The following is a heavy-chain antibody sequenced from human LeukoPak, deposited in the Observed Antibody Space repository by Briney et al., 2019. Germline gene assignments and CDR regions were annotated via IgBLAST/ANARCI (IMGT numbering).Heavy chain of an antibody. CDR2: IYPGDSDT. D-gene: IGHD3-22*01. CDR1: GYSFTSYW. Sequence: GESLKISCKGSGYSFTSYWIGWVRQMPGKGLGLKGIIYPGDSDTRYSPSFQGQVTISADKSISTAYLQWSSLKASDTAMYYCARLGEDYYDSSGYFDYWGQGTLVTVSS. CDR3: ARLGEDYYDSSGYFDY. J-gene: IGHJ4*02. V-gene: IGHV5-51*01.